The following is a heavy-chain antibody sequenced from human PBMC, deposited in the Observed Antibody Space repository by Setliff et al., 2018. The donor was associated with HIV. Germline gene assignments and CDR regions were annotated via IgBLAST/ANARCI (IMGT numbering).Heavy chain of an antibody. CDR2: INVGNGDA. Sequence: ASVKVSCKASGYTFTTYSLHWVRQAPGQSLEWMGWINVGNGDAKYSQELQGRITITRDTSANTAYMELSSMRSDDTAIYFCARGALLAVFDFDLWGHGTLVTVSS. CDR1: GYTFTTYS. J-gene: IGHJ4*01. CDR3: ARGALLAVFDFDL. D-gene: IGHD3-10*01. V-gene: IGHV1-3*01.